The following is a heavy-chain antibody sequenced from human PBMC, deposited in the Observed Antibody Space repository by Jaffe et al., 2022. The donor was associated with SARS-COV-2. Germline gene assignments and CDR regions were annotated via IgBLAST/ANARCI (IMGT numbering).Heavy chain of an antibody. CDR3: ARVGGAGHLDY. Sequence: QVQLQESGPGLVKPSETLSLTCTVSGGSISSYYWTWIRQPPGKGLEWIGYIYYSGSTNYTPSLRSRVTMSVDTSKNQFSLKLSSVTAADTAVYYCARVGGAGHLDYWGQGTLVTVSS. CDR2: IYYSGST. D-gene: IGHD6-19*01. CDR1: GGSISSYY. J-gene: IGHJ4*02. V-gene: IGHV4-59*01.